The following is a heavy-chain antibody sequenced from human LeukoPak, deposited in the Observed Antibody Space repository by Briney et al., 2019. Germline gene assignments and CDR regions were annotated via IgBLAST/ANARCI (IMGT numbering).Heavy chain of an antibody. V-gene: IGHV4-39*02. CDR3: AKDQYFVTGYYYYMDV. Sequence: PSETLSLTCTVSGGSISSSSYYWGWIRQPPGKGLEWIGSIYYSGSTYYNPSLKSRGTISVDTSKNQFSLKLSSVTAADTAVYYCAKDQYFVTGYYYYMDVWGKGTTVTISS. D-gene: IGHD2-21*02. J-gene: IGHJ6*03. CDR2: IYYSGST. CDR1: GGSISSSSYY.